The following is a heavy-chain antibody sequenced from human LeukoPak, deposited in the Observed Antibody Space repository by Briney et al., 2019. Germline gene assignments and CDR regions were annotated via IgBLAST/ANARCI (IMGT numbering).Heavy chain of an antibody. J-gene: IGHJ4*02. D-gene: IGHD1-7*01. Sequence: ASLKVSCKASGYTFTTSGINWVRQAPGQGLEWMGWINPNSGDTNYAQKFQGRVTMTRDTSISTAYMELSRLTSDDTAVYYCTRDINWNYGYWGQGTLVTVSS. CDR2: INPNSGDT. CDR1: GYTFTTSG. V-gene: IGHV1-2*02. CDR3: TRDINWNYGY.